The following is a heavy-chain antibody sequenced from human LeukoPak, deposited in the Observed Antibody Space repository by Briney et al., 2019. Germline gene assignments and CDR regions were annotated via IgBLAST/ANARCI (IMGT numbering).Heavy chain of an antibody. CDR1: GFTFSSYT. V-gene: IGHV3-48*02. CDR2: ISSSGTTI. Sequence: PGGSLRLSCVASGFTFSSYTMNWLRQAPGKGLEWVSYISSSGTTIYYADSVKGRFTISRDNAMNLLYLQMNSLRDEDTAVYYCARGLLYCSGGSCYSRFDPWGQGTLVTVSS. J-gene: IGHJ5*02. CDR3: ARGLLYCSGGSCYSRFDP. D-gene: IGHD2-15*01.